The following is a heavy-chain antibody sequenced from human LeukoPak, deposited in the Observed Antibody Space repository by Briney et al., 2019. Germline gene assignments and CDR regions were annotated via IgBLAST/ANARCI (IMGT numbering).Heavy chain of an antibody. Sequence: GGSLRLSCEGSGFTFSSYSMIWVRQAPGKGLEWVSSIRGDSTETRHADSLMGRFTISRDNAKKSLYLQMNSLRAEDTAVYYCAREYSSSLDYWGQGTLVTVSS. V-gene: IGHV3-21*04. D-gene: IGHD6-6*01. J-gene: IGHJ4*02. CDR2: IRGDSTET. CDR3: AREYSSSLDY. CDR1: GFTFSSYS.